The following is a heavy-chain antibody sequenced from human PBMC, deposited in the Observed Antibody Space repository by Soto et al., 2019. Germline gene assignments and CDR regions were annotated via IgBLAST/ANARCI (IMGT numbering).Heavy chain of an antibody. Sequence: LRLSCAGSGFPFNNAWMTWVRQAPGQGLEWIGRITSRTYGATTDYAAPVKGRFSISRDDSKNMVFLQMNGLEIEDTGMYYCVTRFTAVATARFDYWGQGTLVTVSS. J-gene: IGHJ4*02. CDR1: GFPFNNAW. CDR3: VTRFTAVATARFDY. D-gene: IGHD2-21*02. V-gene: IGHV3-15*01. CDR2: ITSRTYGATT.